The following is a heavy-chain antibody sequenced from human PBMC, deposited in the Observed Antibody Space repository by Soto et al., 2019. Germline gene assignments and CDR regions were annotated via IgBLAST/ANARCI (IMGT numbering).Heavy chain of an antibody. V-gene: IGHV1-2*04. J-gene: IGHJ4*02. D-gene: IGHD6-13*01. Sequence: ASVKVSCKASGYTFTGYYMHWVRQAPGQGLEWMGWINPNSGGTNYAQKFQGWVTMTRDTSISTAYMDLSSLRSEDTAMYYCTRDGTATAGYYFDYWGQGTLVTVSS. CDR1: GYTFTGYY. CDR2: INPNSGGT. CDR3: TRDGTATAGYYFDY.